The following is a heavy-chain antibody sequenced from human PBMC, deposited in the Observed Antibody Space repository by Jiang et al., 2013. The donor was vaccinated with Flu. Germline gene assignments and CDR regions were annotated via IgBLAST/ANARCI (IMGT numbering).Heavy chain of an antibody. Sequence: GFTSVAMLCTGYRQAPGKGLEWVAVISYDGSNKYYADSVKGRFTISRDNSKNTLYLQMNSLRAEDTAVYYCARDYYAWRAFDIWGQGTMVTVSS. CDR3: ARDYYAWRAFDI. CDR1: GFTSVAML. J-gene: IGHJ3*02. D-gene: IGHD3-10*01. CDR2: ISYDGSNK. V-gene: IGHV3-30-3*01.